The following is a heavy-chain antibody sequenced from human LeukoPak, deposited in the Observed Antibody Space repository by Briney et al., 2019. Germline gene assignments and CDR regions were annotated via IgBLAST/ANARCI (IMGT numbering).Heavy chain of an antibody. CDR2: IYTSGST. CDR3: ARGPYSYDSSGAFDI. D-gene: IGHD3-22*01. Sequence: SETLSLTCTVSGGSISSYYWSWIRQPAGKGLEWIGRIYTSGSTNYNPSLKSRVTMSLDTSKNQFSLKLSSVTAADTAVYFCARGPYSYDSSGAFDIWGQGTMVTVSS. CDR1: GGSISSYY. V-gene: IGHV4-4*07. J-gene: IGHJ3*02.